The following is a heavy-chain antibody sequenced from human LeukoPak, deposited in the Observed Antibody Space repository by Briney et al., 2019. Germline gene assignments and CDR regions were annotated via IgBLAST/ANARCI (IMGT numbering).Heavy chain of an antibody. J-gene: IGHJ4*02. D-gene: IGHD6-19*01. Sequence: SETLSLTCTVSGNSISSGDNYWSWIRQPAGKGLEWIGSIYHSGNTYYTPSLKSRVTISVDTSKNQFSLKLSSVTAADTAVYFCARGIAVAGIYNDYWGQGTLVTVSS. V-gene: IGHV4-38-2*02. CDR3: ARGIAVAGIYNDY. CDR2: IYHSGNT. CDR1: GNSISSGDNY.